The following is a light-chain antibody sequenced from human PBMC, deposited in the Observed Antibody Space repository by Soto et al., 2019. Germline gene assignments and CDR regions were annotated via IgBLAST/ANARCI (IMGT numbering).Light chain of an antibody. J-gene: IGKJ1*01. CDR2: GAS. V-gene: IGKV3-11*01. Sequence: EVVLTQSPATLSLSPGERATLSCRASQNVRTFLDWYQQKPGQAPRLLIYGASNRATGIPARFSGSGSVTDFTLTISSLEPEDLAVYYCQQHSHWPPWTFGQGTMVEIQ. CDR1: QNVRTF. CDR3: QQHSHWPPWT.